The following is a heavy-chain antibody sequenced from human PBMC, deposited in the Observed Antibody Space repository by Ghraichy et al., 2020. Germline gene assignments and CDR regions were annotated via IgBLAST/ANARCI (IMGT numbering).Heavy chain of an antibody. J-gene: IGHJ4*02. CDR3: ARHAGQQLVPFDY. CDR2: IYYSGST. D-gene: IGHD6-13*01. CDR1: GGSISSYY. Sequence: SQTLSLTCTVSGGSISSYYWSWIRQPPGKGLEWIGYIYYSGSTNYNPSLKSRVTISVDTSKNQFSLKLSSVTAADTAVYYCARHAGQQLVPFDYWGQGTLVTVSS. V-gene: IGHV4-59*08.